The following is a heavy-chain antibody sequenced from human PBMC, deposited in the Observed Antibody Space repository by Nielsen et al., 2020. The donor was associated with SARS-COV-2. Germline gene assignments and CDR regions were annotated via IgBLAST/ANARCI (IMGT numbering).Heavy chain of an antibody. CDR1: GLTFNTYS. CDR2: ISSSGSYI. V-gene: IGHV3-21*01. Sequence: GESLKISCAASGLTFNTYSMIWVRQAPGGGLEWVSHISSSGSYIYYADSVKGRFTISRDNAKNSLYLQINSLRAEDTAVYYCATDQYCPNGICSSGGRDYWGQGILVTVSS. CDR3: ATDQYCPNGICSSGGRDY. D-gene: IGHD2-8*01. J-gene: IGHJ4*02.